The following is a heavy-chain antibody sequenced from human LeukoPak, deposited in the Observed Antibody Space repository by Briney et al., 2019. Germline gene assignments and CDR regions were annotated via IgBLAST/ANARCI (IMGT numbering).Heavy chain of an antibody. V-gene: IGHV1-8*01. CDR3: ARVPGQWLVGVAFDI. D-gene: IGHD6-19*01. J-gene: IGHJ3*02. CDR2: MNPNSGNT. CDR1: GYTFTSYD. Sequence: ASVKVSCKASGYTFTSYDINWVRQATGQGLEWMGWMNPNSGNTGYAQKFQGRVTMTRDTSTSTVYMELSSLRSEDTAVYYCARVPGQWLVGVAFDIWGQGTMVTVSS.